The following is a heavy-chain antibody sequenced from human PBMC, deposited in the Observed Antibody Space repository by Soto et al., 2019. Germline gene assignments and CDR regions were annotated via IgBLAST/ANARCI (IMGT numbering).Heavy chain of an antibody. V-gene: IGHV3-21*01. CDR2: ISSSSYI. D-gene: IGHD3-9*01. J-gene: IGHJ4*02. CDR3: ARGDDILAPSDY. Sequence: EVQLVESGGGLVKPGGSLRLSCAASGFTFSSYSMNWVRQAPGKGLEWVSSISSSSYIYYADSVKGRFTISRDNAKNPLYLQMNSLRAEDTAVYYCARGDDILAPSDYWGQGTLVTVSS. CDR1: GFTFSSYS.